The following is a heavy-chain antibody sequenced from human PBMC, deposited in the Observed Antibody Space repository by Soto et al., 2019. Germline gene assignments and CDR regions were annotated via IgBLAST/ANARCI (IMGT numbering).Heavy chain of an antibody. Sequence: ASVKVSCKASGYTFTSYGISWVRQAPGQGLEWMGWISAYNGNTNYAQKLQGRVTMTTDTSTSTAYMELRSLRSDDTAVYYCARVFVVVPTARSTVDYWGQGTLVTVSS. D-gene: IGHD2-2*01. J-gene: IGHJ4*02. CDR1: GYTFTSYG. CDR2: ISAYNGNT. CDR3: ARVFVVVPTARSTVDY. V-gene: IGHV1-18*01.